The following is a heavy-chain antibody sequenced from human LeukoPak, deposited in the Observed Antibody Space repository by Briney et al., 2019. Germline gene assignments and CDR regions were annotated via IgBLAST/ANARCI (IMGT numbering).Heavy chain of an antibody. D-gene: IGHD6-13*01. CDR1: GFTFINYA. CDR3: AKGPRQQLVTRFDN. J-gene: IGHJ4*02. V-gene: IGHV3-23*01. CDR2: ISGSGGST. Sequence: GGSLRLSCAASGFTFINYAMTWVRQAPGKGLEWVSAISGSGGSTYYADSVKGRFTISRDNSKNTLYLQMSSLRADDTAVYYCAKGPRQQLVTRFDNWGQGTLVTVSS.